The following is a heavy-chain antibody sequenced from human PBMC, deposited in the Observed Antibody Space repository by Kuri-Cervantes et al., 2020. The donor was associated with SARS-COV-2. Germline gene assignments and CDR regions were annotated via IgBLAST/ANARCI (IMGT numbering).Heavy chain of an antibody. CDR3: AKKFESSGIAAAGTEMYFDY. Sequence: GESLKISCAASGFTFSNAWMSWVRQAPGKGLEWVGRIKSKTDGGTTDYAAPVKGRFTISRDDSKNTLYLQMNSLKTEDTAVYYCAKKFESSGIAAAGTEMYFDYWGQGTLVTVSS. J-gene: IGHJ4*02. CDR1: GFTFSNAW. D-gene: IGHD6-13*01. V-gene: IGHV3-15*01. CDR2: IKSKTDGGTT.